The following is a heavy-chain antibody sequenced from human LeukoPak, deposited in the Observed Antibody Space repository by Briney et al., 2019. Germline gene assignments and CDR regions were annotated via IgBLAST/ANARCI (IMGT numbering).Heavy chain of an antibody. D-gene: IGHD3-10*01. CDR1: GYTFTSYA. J-gene: IGHJ4*02. CDR3: ARDSGRNYYGSGSSFPFDY. Sequence: ASVKVSCKASGYTFTSYAMDWVRQAPGQGLEWMGWINTNTGNPTYAQGFTGRFVFSLDTSVSTAYLQISSLKAEDTAVYYCARDSGRNYYGSGSSFPFDYWGQGTLVTVSS. V-gene: IGHV7-4-1*02. CDR2: INTNTGNP.